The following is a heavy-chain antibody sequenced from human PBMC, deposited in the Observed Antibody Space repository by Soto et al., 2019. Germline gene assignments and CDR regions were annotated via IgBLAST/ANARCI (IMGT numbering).Heavy chain of an antibody. J-gene: IGHJ5*02. CDR1: GDSISSYF. Sequence: SETLSLTCTVSGDSISSYFWSWIRQPPGKGLEWIGYVYSTEITNYNPSLKSRVAMSIDTSKNQFSLKVRSVTAADTAVYYCARGSEAWFDPWGQGNLVTVS. CDR2: VYSTEIT. V-gene: IGHV4-59*01. CDR3: ARGSEAWFDP.